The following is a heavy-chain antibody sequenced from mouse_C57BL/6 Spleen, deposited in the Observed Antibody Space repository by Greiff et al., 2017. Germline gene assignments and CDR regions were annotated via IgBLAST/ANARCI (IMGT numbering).Heavy chain of an antibody. V-gene: IGHV1-82*01. CDR3: ARAYPPSYAMDY. CDR2: IYPGDGDT. Sequence: QVQLQQSGPELVKPGASVKISCKASGYAFSSSWMNWVKQRPGKGLEWIGRIYPGDGDTNYNGKFKGKATLTADKSSSTAYMQLSSLTSEDSAVYFCARAYPPSYAMDYWGQGTSVTVSS. D-gene: IGHD2-10*01. CDR1: GYAFSSSW. J-gene: IGHJ4*01.